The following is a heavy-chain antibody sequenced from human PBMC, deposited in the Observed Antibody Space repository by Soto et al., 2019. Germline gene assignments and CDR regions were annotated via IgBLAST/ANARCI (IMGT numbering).Heavy chain of an antibody. Sequence: QVQLVESGGGVVQPGRSLRLSCAASGFTFSSYGMHWVRQAPGKGLEWVAVISYDGSNKYYADSVKGRFTISRDNSKNTLYLQMNRLRAEDTAVYYCAKDGDCSSTSCSPKGSFDIWGQGTMVTVSS. CDR3: AKDGDCSSTSCSPKGSFDI. CDR1: GFTFSSYG. V-gene: IGHV3-30*18. D-gene: IGHD2-2*01. J-gene: IGHJ3*02. CDR2: ISYDGSNK.